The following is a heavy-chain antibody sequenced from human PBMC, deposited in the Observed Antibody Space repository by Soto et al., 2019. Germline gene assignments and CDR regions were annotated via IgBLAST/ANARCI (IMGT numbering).Heavy chain of an antibody. CDR1: GYNFTSYG. D-gene: IGHD3-22*01. CDR3: ARAKVLITPNWFDP. CDR2: ISTYNGNT. Sequence: EASVKVSCKASGYNFTSYGITWVRQAPGQGLEYLGWISTYNGNTDFAQKVENRVTFTTDTSTNTAYMELRSLRPDDTSVYYCARAKVLITPNWFDPWGQGTLVTVSS. V-gene: IGHV1-18*01. J-gene: IGHJ5*02.